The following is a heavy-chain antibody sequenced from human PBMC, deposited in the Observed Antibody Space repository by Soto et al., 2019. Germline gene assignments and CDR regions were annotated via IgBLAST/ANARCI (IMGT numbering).Heavy chain of an antibody. J-gene: IGHJ4*02. D-gene: IGHD3-16*02. CDR3: ARNSHLGDLSLGY. Sequence: QVQLQESGPGLVKPSQTLSLTCTVSGGSVSRGGYYWSWIRHYPGKGLEWIGYIRYDGRTYYDLSLKSRITMPVDTSKNEFALNLSSVTAADTAVYHCARNSHLGDLSLGYWGQGILVSVSS. CDR2: IRYDGRT. V-gene: IGHV4-31*03. CDR1: GGSVSRGGYY.